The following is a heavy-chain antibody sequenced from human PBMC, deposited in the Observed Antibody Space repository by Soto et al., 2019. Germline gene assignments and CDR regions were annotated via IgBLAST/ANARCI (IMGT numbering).Heavy chain of an antibody. CDR3: ARLAYSYGSDCWYFDL. V-gene: IGHV4-34*01. Sequence: TXSLTCAFYGGSFSGYYWRWIRQPPVKGLEWIGEINHSGSTNYNPPLKSRVTISVDTSKNQFSLKLSSVTAADTAVYYCARLAYSYGSDCWYFDLWGRGTLVTVSS. CDR1: GGSFSGYY. J-gene: IGHJ2*01. D-gene: IGHD5-18*01. CDR2: INHSGST.